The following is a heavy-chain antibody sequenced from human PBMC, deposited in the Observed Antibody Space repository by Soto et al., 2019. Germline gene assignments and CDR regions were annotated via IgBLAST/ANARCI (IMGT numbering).Heavy chain of an antibody. CDR3: APSPGRGDTCYFDY. J-gene: IGHJ4*02. CDR1: GGPISGGGYY. CDR2: IYYSGST. D-gene: IGHD2-21*01. V-gene: IGHV4-31*03. Sequence: QVQLQESGPGLVKPSQTLSLTCTVSGGPISGGGYYWSWIRQHPGKGLEWIAYIYYSGSTYYNTCLKSRVTISVDRSKNQFSLKLSSVTAADTAVYYCAPSPGRGDTCYFDYWGQGTLVTVSS.